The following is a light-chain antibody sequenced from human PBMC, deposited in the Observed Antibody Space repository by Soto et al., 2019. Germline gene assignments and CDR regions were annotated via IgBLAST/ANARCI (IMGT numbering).Light chain of an antibody. J-gene: IGKJ1*01. CDR2: GAS. CDR3: QQDGSSPWT. CDR1: QSVSSSY. V-gene: IGKV3-20*01. Sequence: EIVLTQSPGTLSLSPGERATLSCRASQSVSSSYLDWYQQKPGQAPRLLIHGASSRATGIPDRFSGSGSGTDFTLTISRLEPEDFAVYYCQQDGSSPWTFGQGTKVEIK.